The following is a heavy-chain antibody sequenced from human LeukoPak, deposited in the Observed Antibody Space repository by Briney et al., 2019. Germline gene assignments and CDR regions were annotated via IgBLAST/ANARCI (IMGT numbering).Heavy chain of an antibody. CDR1: GFTFSSYS. Sequence: GGSLRLSCAASGFTFSSYSMNWVRQAPGKGLEWVSYISSSSSTIYYADSVKGRFTISRDNAKNSLYLQMNSLRAEDTAVYYCARESIGDIDYWGQGTLVTVSS. CDR3: ARESIGDIDY. CDR2: ISSSSSTI. D-gene: IGHD3-3*01. J-gene: IGHJ4*02. V-gene: IGHV3-48*01.